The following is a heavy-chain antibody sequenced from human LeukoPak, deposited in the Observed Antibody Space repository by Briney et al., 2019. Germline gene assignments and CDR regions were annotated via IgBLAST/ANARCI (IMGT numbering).Heavy chain of an antibody. CDR1: VFTFSSYA. D-gene: IGHD3-10*01. J-gene: IGHJ6*02. CDR2: ISGSGGSK. V-gene: IGHV3-23*01. Sequence: GGSLRLSCAASVFTFSSYAMNWVRQAPGKGLEWVSTISGSGGSKHYADSVEGRFTISRDNSKNTVYLQMNSLRAEDTAIYYCAKLTSASGAYGVDVWGQGTTVTVSS. CDR3: AKLTSASGAYGVDV.